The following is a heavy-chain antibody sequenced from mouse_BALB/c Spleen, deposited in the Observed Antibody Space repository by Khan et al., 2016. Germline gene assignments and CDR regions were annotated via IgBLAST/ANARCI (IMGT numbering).Heavy chain of an antibody. CDR1: GYSITSGYS. CDR2: IHYSGST. Sequence: EVQLQESGPDLVKPSQSLSLTCTVAGYSITSGYSWHWIRQFPGNKLEWMGYIHYSGSTNYNPSLKSRISITRDTSENQFFLQLNSVTTEDTATYDCAYYGNCVETWWYFDVWGAGTTVTVSS. V-gene: IGHV3-1*02. J-gene: IGHJ1*01. CDR3: AYYGNCVETWWYFDV. D-gene: IGHD2-1*01.